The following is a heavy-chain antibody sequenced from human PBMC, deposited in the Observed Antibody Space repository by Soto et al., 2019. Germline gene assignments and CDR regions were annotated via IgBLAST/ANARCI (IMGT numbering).Heavy chain of an antibody. CDR1: GFSLNARGVG. V-gene: IGHV2-5*02. J-gene: IGHJ4*02. D-gene: IGHD3-10*01. CDR2: VYWDEDK. CDR3: SHTKPPHGRGPHFDY. Sequence: QITLKESGPTLVKPTQTLTLTCTFSGFSLNARGVGVGWIRQPPGKALEWLAVVYWDEDKWYSPSLKSRLTIPKDTPKNQVVLTMTNRAPVDTPTYSCSHTKPPHGRGPHFDYGGQGTLVTVSP.